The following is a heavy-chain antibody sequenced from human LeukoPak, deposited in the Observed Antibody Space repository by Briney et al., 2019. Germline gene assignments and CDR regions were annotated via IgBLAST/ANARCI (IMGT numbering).Heavy chain of an antibody. CDR3: ARWYYYGSGRRQFDY. J-gene: IGHJ4*02. D-gene: IGHD3-10*01. CDR1: GDSISSGDYY. V-gene: IGHV4-30-4*01. Sequence: SETLSLTCTVSGDSISSGDYYWNWIRQPPGKVLEWIGYIYYSGSSNYNPSLKSRVTISVDTSKNQFSLNLSSVTAADTAVYYCARWYYYGSGRRQFDYWGQGTLVTVSS. CDR2: IYYSGSS.